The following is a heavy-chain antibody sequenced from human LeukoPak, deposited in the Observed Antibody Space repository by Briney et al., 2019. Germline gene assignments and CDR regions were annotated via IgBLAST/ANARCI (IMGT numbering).Heavy chain of an antibody. CDR1: GFTFSSYA. Sequence: PGGSLRLSCAASGFTFSSYAMSWVRQAPGKGLEWVSAISGSGGSTYYADSVKGRFTISRDNSKNTLYLQMNSLRAEDTAVYYCAKDHLRFSMFVPYYFDYWGQGTLVTVSS. J-gene: IGHJ4*02. V-gene: IGHV3-23*01. CDR2: ISGSGGST. D-gene: IGHD3-3*01. CDR3: AKDHLRFSMFVPYYFDY.